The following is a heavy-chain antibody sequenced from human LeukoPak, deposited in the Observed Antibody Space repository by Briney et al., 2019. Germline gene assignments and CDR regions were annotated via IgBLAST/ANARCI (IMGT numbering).Heavy chain of an antibody. CDR2: VGRSGVDT. J-gene: IGHJ4*02. V-gene: IGHV3-23*01. CDR3: VKHSGGVYGNSDS. Sequence: GGSLRLSCVASGFTFSSYAVSWFRQAPGKGLEWVSTVGRSGVDTYYADSVRGRFTISKDSSKNTLQINSLSAEDTAIYYCVKHSGGVYGNSDSWGQGILVTVSS. CDR1: GFTFSSYA. D-gene: IGHD1-1*01.